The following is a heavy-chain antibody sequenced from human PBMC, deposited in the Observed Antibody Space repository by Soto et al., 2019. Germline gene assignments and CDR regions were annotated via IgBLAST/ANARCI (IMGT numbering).Heavy chain of an antibody. J-gene: IGHJ4*02. CDR2: IWDDGSNK. CDR1: GFTFSSYG. D-gene: IGHD4-17*01. CDR3: ARVAPPGLYGDYTAIDY. Sequence: QVQLVESGGGVVQPGRSLKLSCAASGFTFSSYGMHWVRQAPGKGLEWVTFIWDDGSNKYYADSVKGRFTISRDNSKNTLYLQMNSLRAEDTAVYYCARVAPPGLYGDYTAIDYWGQGTLVTVSS. V-gene: IGHV3-33*01.